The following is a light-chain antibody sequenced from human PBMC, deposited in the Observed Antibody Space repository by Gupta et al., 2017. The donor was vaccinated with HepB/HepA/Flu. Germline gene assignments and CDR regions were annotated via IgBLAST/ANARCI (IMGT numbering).Light chain of an antibody. Sequence: DIQMTQSPSSLSASVGDRVTITCRASQTIANYLNWYQQKPGKAPEVLIYVPSRLKSGVPSRFSGSGSETDFTLTISSLQPEDSATYYCQQTYSRFSTFGQGTKVEIK. CDR3: QQTYSRFST. J-gene: IGKJ1*01. CDR2: VPS. V-gene: IGKV1-39*01. CDR1: QTIANY.